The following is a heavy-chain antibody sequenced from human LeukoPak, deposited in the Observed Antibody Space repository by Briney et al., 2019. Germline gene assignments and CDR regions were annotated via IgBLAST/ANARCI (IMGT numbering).Heavy chain of an antibody. CDR1: GFTFSSYG. V-gene: IGHV3-30*02. D-gene: IGHD3-22*01. Sequence: QRWGSLRLSCAASGFTFSSYGMHWVRQAPGKGLEWVAFIRYDGSNKYYADSVKGRFTISRDNSKNTLYLQMNSLRAEDTAVYYCAKVGITYYYDSSGNHWGQGTLVTVSS. J-gene: IGHJ5*02. CDR3: AKVGITYYYDSSGNH. CDR2: IRYDGSNK.